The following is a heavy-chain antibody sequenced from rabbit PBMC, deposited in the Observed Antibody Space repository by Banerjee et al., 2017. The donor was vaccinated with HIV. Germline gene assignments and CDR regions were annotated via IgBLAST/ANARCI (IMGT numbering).Heavy chain of an antibody. D-gene: IGHD6-1*01. Sequence: QSLEESGGDLVKPGASLTLTCTASGFSFSSSYWICWVRQAPGKGPEWIGCINTGSSGSKWHASWAKGRFTISKTSSTTVTLQMTSLTAADTATYFCARDYTYGDGAYDLDLWGQGTLVTVS. V-gene: IGHV1S40*01. CDR2: INTGSSGSK. CDR1: GFSFSSSYW. J-gene: IGHJ4*01. CDR3: ARDYTYGDGAYDLDL.